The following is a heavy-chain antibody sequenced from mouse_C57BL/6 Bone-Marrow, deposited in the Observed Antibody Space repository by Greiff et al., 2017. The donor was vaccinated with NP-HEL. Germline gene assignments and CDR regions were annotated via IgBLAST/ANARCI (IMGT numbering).Heavy chain of an antibody. CDR3: ARGENRRGGFAY. V-gene: IGHV1-26*01. CDR1: GYTFTDYY. J-gene: IGHJ3*01. D-gene: IGHD5-1-1*01. CDR2: INPNNGGT. Sequence: EVQLQQSGPELVKPGASVKISCKASGYTFTDYYMNWVKQSHGKSLEWIGDINPNNGGTSYNQKFKGKATLTVDKSSSTAYMELRSLTSEDSAVYYCARGENRRGGFAYWGQGTLVTVSA.